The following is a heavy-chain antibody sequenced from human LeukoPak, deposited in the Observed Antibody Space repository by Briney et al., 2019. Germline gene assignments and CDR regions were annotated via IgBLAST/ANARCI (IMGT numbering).Heavy chain of an antibody. CDR1: GGTFSSYA. J-gene: IGHJ4*02. CDR2: IIPIFGTA. D-gene: IGHD2-2*02. V-gene: IGHV1-69*05. CDR3: ARDPGYCSSTSCYTRYFDY. Sequence: SVKVSCKASGGTFSSYAISWVRQAPGQGLEWMGGIIPIFGTANYAQKFQGRVTITTDESTSTAYMELSSLRSEDTAVYYCARDPGYCSSTSCYTRYFDYWGQGTLVTVSS.